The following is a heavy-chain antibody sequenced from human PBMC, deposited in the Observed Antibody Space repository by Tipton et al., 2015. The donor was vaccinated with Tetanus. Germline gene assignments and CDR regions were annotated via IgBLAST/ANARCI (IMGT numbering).Heavy chain of an antibody. CDR1: GASIRGGTFY. Sequence: TLSLTCTVSGASIRGGTFYWGWIRQPPGKGLEWIGSIYESGDTYYIPSLKSRVTISVDTSTTQFYLTLNSMAAADTGVYYCARHQSGYFTPFDYWGQGKLVTVSS. V-gene: IGHV4-39*01. J-gene: IGHJ4*02. CDR3: ARHQSGYFTPFDY. CDR2: IYESGDT. D-gene: IGHD3-3*01.